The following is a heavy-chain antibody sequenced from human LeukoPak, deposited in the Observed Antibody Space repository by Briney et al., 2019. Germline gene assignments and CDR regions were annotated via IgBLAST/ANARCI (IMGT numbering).Heavy chain of an antibody. V-gene: IGHV1-18*01. CDR1: GYTFSSHG. J-gene: IGHJ4*02. CDR3: ARVFLSNGYLFDY. D-gene: IGHD6-19*01. CDR2: ISTYNGNT. Sequence: GASVKVSCKASGYTFSSHGISWVRQAPGQRLEWMGWISTYNGNTYNAQKIQGRVTMTTDTSTSTAYMELRSLRSDDTAVYYCARVFLSNGYLFDYWGQGTLVTVSS.